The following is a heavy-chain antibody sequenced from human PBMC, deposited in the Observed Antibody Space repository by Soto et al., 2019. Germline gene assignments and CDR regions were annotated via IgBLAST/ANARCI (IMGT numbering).Heavy chain of an antibody. CDR1: GFTFSDST. CDR2: ISGSDNST. J-gene: IGHJ6*02. Sequence: EVQLVESGGGLVQPGGSLKLSCAASGFTFSDSTMHWVRQAPGKGLEWVSAISGSDNSTYYADSVKGRFTISRDNSKNTLYLQMSSLRADDTAVYYCAPMGVWGQGTTVTVSS. CDR3: APMGV. V-gene: IGHV3-23*04.